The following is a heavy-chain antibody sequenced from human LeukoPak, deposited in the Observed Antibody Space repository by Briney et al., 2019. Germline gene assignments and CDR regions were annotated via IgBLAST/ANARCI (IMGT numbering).Heavy chain of an antibody. CDR2: VYFRGNT. CDR3: ARDVALIAAAGSSRAYYFDY. J-gene: IGHJ4*02. V-gene: IGHV4-4*07. CDR1: GGSLSSYY. Sequence: PSDTLSLTRTVSGGSLSSYYWRWIRQPSGKALEWSGRVYFRGNTNYNPSLKSRVTMSVDTSKNQFSLKLSSVTAADTAVYYCARDVALIAAAGSSRAYYFDYWGQGTLVTVSS. D-gene: IGHD6-13*01.